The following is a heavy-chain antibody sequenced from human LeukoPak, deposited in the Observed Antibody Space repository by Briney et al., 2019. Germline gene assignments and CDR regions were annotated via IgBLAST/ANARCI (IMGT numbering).Heavy chain of an antibody. Sequence: HPGGSLRLSCAASGFTVSSNYMSWVRQAPGKGLEWVSVIYSGGSTYYADSVKGRFTISRDNSKNTLYLQMNSLRAEDTAVYYCAKAPYCSSTSCYGYYYGMDVWGQGTTVTVSS. CDR3: AKAPYCSSTSCYGYYYGMDV. J-gene: IGHJ6*02. CDR1: GFTVSSNY. CDR2: IYSGGST. V-gene: IGHV3-66*01. D-gene: IGHD2-2*01.